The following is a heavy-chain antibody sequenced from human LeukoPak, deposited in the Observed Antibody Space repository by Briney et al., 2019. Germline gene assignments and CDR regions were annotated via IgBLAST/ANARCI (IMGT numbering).Heavy chain of an antibody. V-gene: IGHV4-30-2*01. CDR1: GGSISSGGYS. CDR3: AREDVAFDY. CDR2: IYHSGST. Sequence: SETLSLTCAVSGGSISSGGYSWRWIRQPPGKGLEWIGYIYHSGSTYYNPSLKSRVTISVDRSKNQFSLKLSSVTAADTAVYYCAREDVAFDYWGQGTLVTVSS. J-gene: IGHJ4*02. D-gene: IGHD2-15*01.